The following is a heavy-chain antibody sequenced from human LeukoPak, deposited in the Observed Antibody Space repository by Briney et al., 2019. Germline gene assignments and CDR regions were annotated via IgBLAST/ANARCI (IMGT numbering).Heavy chain of an antibody. V-gene: IGHV1-2*02. CDR1: GYTFTGYY. D-gene: IGHD3-10*01. J-gene: IGHJ6*02. Sequence: ASVKVSCKASGYTFTGYYMHWVRQAPGQGLEWMGWINPNSGGTNYAQKFQGRVTMTRDTTISTAYMELSRLRSDDTAVYYCARGFDGYYYYGMDVWGQGTTVTVSS. CDR3: ARGFDGYYYYGMDV. CDR2: INPNSGGT.